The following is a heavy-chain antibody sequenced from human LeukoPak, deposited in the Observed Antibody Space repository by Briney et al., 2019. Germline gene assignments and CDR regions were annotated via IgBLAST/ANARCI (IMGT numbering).Heavy chain of an antibody. D-gene: IGHD4-17*01. V-gene: IGHV4-30-4*07. CDR3: ARGEDYASFDY. CDR1: GASISSGGHS. CDR2: IYDDGST. J-gene: IGHJ4*02. Sequence: PSQTLSLTCAVSGASISSGGHSWSWIRQPPGKGLEWVGYIYDDGSTYYTPSLKSRITISVDTSRNQFSLSLRSVTAADTAVYYCARGEDYASFDYWGQGTLVTVSS.